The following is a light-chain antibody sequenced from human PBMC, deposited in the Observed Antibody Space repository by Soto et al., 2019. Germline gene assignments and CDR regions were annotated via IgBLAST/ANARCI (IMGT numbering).Light chain of an antibody. CDR1: SSDIGAHNF. V-gene: IGLV2-14*03. CDR2: EVI. J-gene: IGLJ1*01. CDR3: NSYTTSNTFG. Sequence: QSVLTQPASVSGSPVQAITVSCSGTSSDIGAHNFVSWYQQHPGKAPKLIIYEVINRPSGVSDRFSGSKSGNTASLTISGLQSEDEADYYCNSYTTSNTFGFGSGTKVTVL.